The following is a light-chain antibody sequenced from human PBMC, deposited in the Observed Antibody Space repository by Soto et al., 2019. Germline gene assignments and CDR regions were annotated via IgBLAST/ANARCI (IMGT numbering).Light chain of an antibody. CDR3: QQYGGSRWT. J-gene: IGKJ1*01. V-gene: IGKV3-11*01. CDR1: QSVSNY. Sequence: ENVLTQSPATLSLSPGERATLSCRASQSVSNYVAWYQQKPGQAPRLLIYDASNRATGIPARFSGSGSGTDFTLTISSLEPEDFAVYYCQQYGGSRWTFGQGTKGDIK. CDR2: DAS.